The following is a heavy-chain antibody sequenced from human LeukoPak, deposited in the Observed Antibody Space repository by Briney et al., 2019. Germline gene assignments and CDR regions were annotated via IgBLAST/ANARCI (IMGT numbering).Heavy chain of an antibody. V-gene: IGHV1-8*01. J-gene: IGHJ4*02. CDR3: ATEIAGIIPAGTTDY. CDR1: GYTFRNFD. Sequence: ASVKVSCKASGYTFRNFDINWVRQAPGQGLEWMGWINPKSGTRGHAQKFQGRITMTRNTSISTAYMELNSLRSEDTAVYYCATEIAGIIPAGTTDYWGRGTLVTVSS. CDR2: INPKSGTR. D-gene: IGHD6-13*01.